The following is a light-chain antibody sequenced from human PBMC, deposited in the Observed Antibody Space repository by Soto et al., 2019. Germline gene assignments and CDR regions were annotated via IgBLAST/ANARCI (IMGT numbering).Light chain of an antibody. CDR1: QSIRTY. CDR3: QQSSITPRS. J-gene: IGKJ1*01. CDR2: GAS. Sequence: DIRLTQSPTSLSASVGDRVTISCRASQSIRTYLMWYQQKPGKAPHLLIYGASGLQNGVPSRFTGSGSGTEFSLTISGLQPEDSGTYYCQQSSITPRSFGQGTKVEI. V-gene: IGKV1-39*01.